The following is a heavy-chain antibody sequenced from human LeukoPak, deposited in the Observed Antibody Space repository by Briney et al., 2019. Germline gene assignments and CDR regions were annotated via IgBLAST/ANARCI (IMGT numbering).Heavy chain of an antibody. CDR3: ARGGASSGWDYYYYYYMDV. CDR2: IDSSGGYM. J-gene: IGHJ6*03. D-gene: IGHD6-19*01. CDR1: GFTFNTYS. V-gene: IGHV3-21*01. Sequence: GGSLRLSCEASGFTFNTYSMNWARQAPGKGLEWVSSIDSSGGYMFYADSVKGRFIISRDNAKNSLYLQMNSLRAEDTAVYYCARGGASSGWDYYYYYYMDVWGKGTTVTISS.